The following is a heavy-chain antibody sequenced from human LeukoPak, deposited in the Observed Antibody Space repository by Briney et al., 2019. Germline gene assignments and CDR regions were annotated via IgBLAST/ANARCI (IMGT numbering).Heavy chain of an antibody. CDR2: ISSSSSYI. D-gene: IGHD2-21*02. Sequence: GSLRLSCAAPGFTFSSYSMNWVRQAPGKGLEWVSSISSSSSYIYYADSVKGRFTISRDNAKNSLYLQMNSLRAEDTAVYYCARDVTPDDAFDIWGQGTMVTVPS. V-gene: IGHV3-21*01. J-gene: IGHJ3*02. CDR3: ARDVTPDDAFDI. CDR1: GFTFSSYS.